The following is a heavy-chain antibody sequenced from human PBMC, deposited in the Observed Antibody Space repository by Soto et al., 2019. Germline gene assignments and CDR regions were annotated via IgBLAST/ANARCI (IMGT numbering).Heavy chain of an antibody. D-gene: IGHD1-26*01. V-gene: IGHV3-33*01. CDR1: GFTVSNNG. Sequence: QVQLVESGGGVVQPGQSLRLSCAASGFTVSNNGMHWVRQAPGKGLEWVAVIWKDGNNKYYRDSVKGRFTISRDNSKNTLEMQMNSLRGEDRAVYYCASGEAWADEAFDIWGQGTMVTVSS. CDR3: ASGEAWADEAFDI. J-gene: IGHJ3*02. CDR2: IWKDGNNK.